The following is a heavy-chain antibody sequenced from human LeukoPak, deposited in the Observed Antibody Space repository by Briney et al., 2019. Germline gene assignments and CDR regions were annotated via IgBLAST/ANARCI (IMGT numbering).Heavy chain of an antibody. CDR3: AVPVTGVTTGFWADY. D-gene: IGHD4-23*01. Sequence: ASVKVSCKASGGTFSSYAISWVRQAPGQGLEWMGGIIPIFGTANYAQKFQGRVTITTDESTSTAYMELSSLRSEDTAVYYCAVPVTGVTTGFWADYWGQGPLVTASS. CDR1: GGTFSSYA. J-gene: IGHJ4*02. CDR2: IIPIFGTA. V-gene: IGHV1-69*05.